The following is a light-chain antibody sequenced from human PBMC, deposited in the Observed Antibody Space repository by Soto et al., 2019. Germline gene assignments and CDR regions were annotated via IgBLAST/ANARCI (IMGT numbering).Light chain of an antibody. J-gene: IGKJ2*01. CDR2: GAS. Sequence: EIVLTQSPGTLSLSPGERVTLSCRASQSVSSNYLAWYQQKLGQAPRLLIYGASSRATGIPDRFSGSGSGTYFTITISRLEHEDVAVYYCQQYGSSLGTFGQGTKLEIK. CDR1: QSVSSNY. V-gene: IGKV3-20*01. CDR3: QQYGSSLGT.